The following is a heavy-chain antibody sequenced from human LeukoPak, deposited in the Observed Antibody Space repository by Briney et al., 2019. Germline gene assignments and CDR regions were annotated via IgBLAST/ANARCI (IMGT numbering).Heavy chain of an antibody. Sequence: ASVKVSCKASGGTFSSYAVSWVRQAPGQGLEWMGGIILIIGTANYAQKFQGRVTITADESTSTVYMELSSLRSEDTAVYYCARGRPYAFDIWGQGTMVTVSS. J-gene: IGHJ3*02. CDR3: ARGRPYAFDI. V-gene: IGHV1-69*13. CDR1: GGTFSSYA. CDR2: IILIIGTA.